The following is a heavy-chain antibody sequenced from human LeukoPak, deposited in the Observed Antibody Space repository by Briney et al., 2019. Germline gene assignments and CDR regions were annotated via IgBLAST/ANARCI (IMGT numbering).Heavy chain of an antibody. J-gene: IGHJ4*02. CDR3: ATVFGY. Sequence: GGSLTHPCAVSGFTLNSDWMHWVRQAPGKGLEWVSRMNQDGSDTSYADSVKGRFAISRDNAKNTVYLQMNSLRGEDSAVYYCATVFGYWGQGTLVTVSS. CDR2: MNQDGSDT. CDR1: GFTLNSDW. V-gene: IGHV3-74*01.